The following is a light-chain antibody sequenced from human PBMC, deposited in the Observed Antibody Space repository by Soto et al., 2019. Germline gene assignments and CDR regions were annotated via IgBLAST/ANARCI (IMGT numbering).Light chain of an antibody. CDR2: GAS. Sequence: EIVMTQSPATLSVSPGERATLSCRASQSVSSNLAWYQQKPGQAPRLLIYGASTRATGIPARFSGSGSGTEFTLTISSRQSEDFAVYYCQQYINWPPITFGQGTRLEIK. CDR3: QQYINWPPIT. J-gene: IGKJ5*01. V-gene: IGKV3-15*01. CDR1: QSVSSN.